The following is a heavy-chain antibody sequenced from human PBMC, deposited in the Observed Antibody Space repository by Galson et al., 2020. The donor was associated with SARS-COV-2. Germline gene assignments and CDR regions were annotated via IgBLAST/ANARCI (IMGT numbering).Heavy chain of an antibody. CDR3: ARAPTYWYFDL. CDR1: GFTFSSYA. CDR2: ISYDGSNK. Sequence: GESLKISCAASGFTFSSYAMHWVRQAPGKGLEWVAVISYDGSNKYYADSVKGRFTISRDNSKNTLYLQMNSLRAEDTAVYYCARAPTYWYFDLWGRGTLVSVSS. J-gene: IGHJ2*01. V-gene: IGHV3-30*04.